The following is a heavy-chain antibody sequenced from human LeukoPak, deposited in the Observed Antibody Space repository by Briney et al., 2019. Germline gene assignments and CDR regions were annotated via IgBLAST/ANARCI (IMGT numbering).Heavy chain of an antibody. Sequence: GGSLRLSCAASGFTFSSYAMSWVRQAPGKGLEWVSGISGSGGSIHYADSVKGRFTISRDNSKNTLYLQMNSLRAEDTAVYYCAKDRRGCTSTSCYCRFDYWGQGTLVTVSS. CDR3: AKDRRGCTSTSCYCRFDY. CDR2: ISGSGGSI. CDR1: GFTFSSYA. D-gene: IGHD2-2*01. V-gene: IGHV3-23*01. J-gene: IGHJ4*02.